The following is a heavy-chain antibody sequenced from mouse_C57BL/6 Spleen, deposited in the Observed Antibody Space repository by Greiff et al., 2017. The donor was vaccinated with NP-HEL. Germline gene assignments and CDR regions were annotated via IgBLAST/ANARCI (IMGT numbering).Heavy chain of an antibody. CDR1: GYAFSSSW. V-gene: IGHV1-82*01. J-gene: IGHJ2*01. Sequence: VQLQQSGPELVKPGASVKISCKASGYAFSSSWMNWVKQRPGKGLEWIGRIYPGDGDTNYNGKFKGKATLTADKSSSTAYMQLSSLTSADSAVYFYAREEDGAQATLYFDYWGQGTTLTVSS. CDR3: AREEDGAQATLYFDY. D-gene: IGHD3-2*02. CDR2: IYPGDGDT.